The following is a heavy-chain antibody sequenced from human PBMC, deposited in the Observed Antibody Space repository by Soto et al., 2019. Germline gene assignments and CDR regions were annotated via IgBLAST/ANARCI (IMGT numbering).Heavy chain of an antibody. CDR2: ISYDGSYK. Sequence: QVQLVESRGGVVQPGRSLRLSCAASGFTFSSYAMHWVRQAPGKGLEWVAVISYDGSYKYYADSVKGRFTISRDNSKNTLYLQMNSLRAEDTAVYYCARDYYYYYDSSGPFDYWGQGTLVTVSS. CDR3: ARDYYYYYDSSGPFDY. D-gene: IGHD3-22*01. J-gene: IGHJ4*02. CDR1: GFTFSSYA. V-gene: IGHV3-30-3*01.